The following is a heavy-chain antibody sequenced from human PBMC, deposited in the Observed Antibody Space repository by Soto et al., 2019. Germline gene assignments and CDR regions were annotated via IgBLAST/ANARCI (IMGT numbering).Heavy chain of an antibody. Sequence: EVQLVESGGGLVQPGGSLRLSCAASGFTVSSNYMSWVRQAPGKGLEWVSVIYSGGSTYYADSVKGRFTISRDTFKRTLYLQMNSLRAEDTAVYYCARDGRQDYGVKFDFWGLGTLVTVSS. J-gene: IGHJ4*02. CDR3: ARDGRQDYGVKFDF. CDR1: GFTVSSNY. D-gene: IGHD4-17*01. V-gene: IGHV3-66*01. CDR2: IYSGGST.